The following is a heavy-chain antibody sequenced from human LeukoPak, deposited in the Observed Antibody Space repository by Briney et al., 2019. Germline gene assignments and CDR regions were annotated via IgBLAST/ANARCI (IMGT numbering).Heavy chain of an antibody. CDR3: ARVSRTAAVQNWFDP. CDR2: IYYSGST. CDR1: GDSIISSSYY. D-gene: IGHD6-13*01. Sequence: LETLSLTCTVSGDSIISSSYYWGYIRQPPGKGLEWIGSIYYSGSTYYNPSLRGRVTISVDTSKNQFSLKLSSVTAADTAVYYCARVSRTAAVQNWFDPWGQGTLVTVSS. J-gene: IGHJ5*02. V-gene: IGHV4-39*07.